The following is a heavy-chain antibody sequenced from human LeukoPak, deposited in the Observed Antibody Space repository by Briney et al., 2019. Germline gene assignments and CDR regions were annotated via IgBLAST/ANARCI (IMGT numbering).Heavy chain of an antibody. Sequence: GGSLRLSCAASGFTFSSYSMSWVRQAPGKGLEWVSTITADGDTYYADSVKGRFTISRDNSKNTLSLQMNSLRAEDTAVYYCAKPYYYDGSGPRGGAFDIWGQGTMVTVSS. D-gene: IGHD3-22*01. CDR1: GFTFSSYS. V-gene: IGHV3-23*01. J-gene: IGHJ3*02. CDR3: AKPYYYDGSGPRGGAFDI. CDR2: ITADGDT.